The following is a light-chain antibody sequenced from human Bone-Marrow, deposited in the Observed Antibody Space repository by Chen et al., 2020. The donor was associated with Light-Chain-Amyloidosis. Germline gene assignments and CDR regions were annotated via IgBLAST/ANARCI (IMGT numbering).Light chain of an antibody. CDR1: QTISSNY. CDR3: QQYGTSPLT. J-gene: IGKJ4*01. Sequence: EIVLTQSPGTLSLSPGEGANLSCRASQTISSNYLTWYQQKFGQAPRLLIYGSSRGSTGIPDRFTGSGSGTDFTRTVNRLEPEDFAMYYCQQYGTSPLTFGGGTKMEIK. CDR2: GSS. V-gene: IGKV3-20*01.